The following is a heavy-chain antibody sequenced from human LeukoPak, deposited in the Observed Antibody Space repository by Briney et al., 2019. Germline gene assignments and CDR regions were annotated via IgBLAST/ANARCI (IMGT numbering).Heavy chain of an antibody. D-gene: IGHD3-10*01. Sequence: TSETLSLTCTVSGGSISSGDYYWSWIRQPPGKGLEWIGYIYYSGSTYYNPSLKSRVTISVDTSKNQFSLKLSSVTAADTAVYYCARVPTPKRYGSGHGMDVWGQGTTVTVSS. V-gene: IGHV4-30-4*01. CDR3: ARVPTPKRYGSGHGMDV. CDR2: IYYSGST. CDR1: GGSISSGDYY. J-gene: IGHJ6*02.